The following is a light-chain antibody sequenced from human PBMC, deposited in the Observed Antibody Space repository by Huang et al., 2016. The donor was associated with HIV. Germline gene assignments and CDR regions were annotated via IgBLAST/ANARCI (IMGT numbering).Light chain of an antibody. V-gene: IGKV3-11*01. J-gene: IGKJ3*01. Sequence: EIVLTQSPDTLSLSPGERATLSCRASQSVSNYLAWYQQKPGQAPRLLIYDASNSATGIPDRFSGSGSGTDFTLTISSLEPEDFALYYCQHRSDWPPITFGPGTKVDIK. CDR2: DAS. CDR3: QHRSDWPPIT. CDR1: QSVSNY.